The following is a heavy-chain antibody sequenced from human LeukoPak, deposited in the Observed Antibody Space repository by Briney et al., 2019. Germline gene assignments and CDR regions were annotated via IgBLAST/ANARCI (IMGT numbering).Heavy chain of an antibody. CDR1: GFTVSSNY. J-gene: IGHJ4*02. CDR3: AREKESSFDY. CDR2: IYSGGST. D-gene: IGHD3-10*01. V-gene: IGHV3-53*01. Sequence: PGGSLRLSCAASGFTVSSNYMSWVRRAPGKGLEWVSVIYSGGSTYYADSVKGRFTISRDNSKNTLYLQMNSLRAEDTAVYYCAREKESSFDYWGQGTLVTVSS.